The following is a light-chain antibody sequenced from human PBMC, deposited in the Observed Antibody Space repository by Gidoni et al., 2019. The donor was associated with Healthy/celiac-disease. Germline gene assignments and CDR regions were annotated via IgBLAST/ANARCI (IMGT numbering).Light chain of an antibody. J-gene: IGKJ1*01. CDR1: QSVSSN. CDR3: QQYNNWPLT. CDR2: GAS. V-gene: IGKV3-15*01. Sequence: EIVMTQSPATLSVSPGERATLSCRASQSVSSNLAWYQQKPGQAPRLLIYGASTRAPGIPARFSGSGSGTEFTLTISSLQSEDFAVDYCQQYNNWPLTFGQGTKVEIK.